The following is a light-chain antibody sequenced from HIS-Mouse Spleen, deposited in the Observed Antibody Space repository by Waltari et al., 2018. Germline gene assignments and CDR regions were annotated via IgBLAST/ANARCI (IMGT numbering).Light chain of an antibody. V-gene: IGKV1-9*01. CDR3: QQLNSYPPT. Sequence: DIQLTQSPSFLSASVGDRVTITCRASQGIGSDLAWYQQKPGKAPKILIYAASTLQSGVPSRFSGSGAGTEFTITISSLQPEDFATYYCQQLNSYPPTFGQGTKVEIK. CDR2: AAS. CDR1: QGIGSD. J-gene: IGKJ1*01.